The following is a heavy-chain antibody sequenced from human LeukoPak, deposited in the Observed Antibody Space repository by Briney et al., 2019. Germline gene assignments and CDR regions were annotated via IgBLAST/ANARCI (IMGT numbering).Heavy chain of an antibody. CDR1: GDSVSSNSAA. D-gene: IGHD4-17*01. CDR2: TYYRSKWYN. Sequence: SQTLSLTCAISGDSVSSNSAAWNWIRQSPSRGLEWLGRTYYRSKWYNDYAVSVKSRITINPDTSKNQFSLQLNPVTPEDTAVYYCARDPSTVTTSAYYYGMDVWGQGTTVTVSS. J-gene: IGHJ6*02. CDR3: ARDPSTVTTSAYYYGMDV. V-gene: IGHV6-1*01.